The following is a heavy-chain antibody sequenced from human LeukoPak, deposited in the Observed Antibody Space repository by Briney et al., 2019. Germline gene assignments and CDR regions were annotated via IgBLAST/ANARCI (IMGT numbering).Heavy chain of an antibody. CDR2: MRSDGSDE. CDR1: GFSFRSSA. CDR3: AKDLGLQVGASPFDY. D-gene: IGHD1-26*01. V-gene: IGHV3-30*02. Sequence: QPGGSPRLSCAASGFSFRSSAMHWVRQAPGKGLEWMAFMRSDGSDEHYADSVKGRFTISRDNSHNTLYLQMNSLHSEDTAVYYCAKDLGLQVGASPFDYWGQGTLVTVSS. J-gene: IGHJ4*02.